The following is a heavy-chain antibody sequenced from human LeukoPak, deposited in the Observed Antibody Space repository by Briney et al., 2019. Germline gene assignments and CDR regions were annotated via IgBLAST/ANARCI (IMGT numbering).Heavy chain of an antibody. D-gene: IGHD5-18*01. CDR3: ATLAYSYGTNLFDY. J-gene: IGHJ4*02. V-gene: IGHV3-7*01. CDR2: IKQDGSEK. CDR1: GFTFSSYW. Sequence: GGSLRLSCAASGFTFSSYWMSWVRQAPGKGLEWVANIKQDGSEKYYVDSVKGRFTISRDSAKNSLYLQMNSLRAEDTAVYYCATLAYSYGTNLFDYWGQGTLVTVSS.